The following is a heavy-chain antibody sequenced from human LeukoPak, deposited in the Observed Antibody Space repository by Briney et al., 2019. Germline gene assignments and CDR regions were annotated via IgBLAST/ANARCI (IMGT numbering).Heavy chain of an antibody. CDR2: INPNSGGT. J-gene: IGHJ4*02. CDR3: ATAYENGVDGYFDSLFDY. Sequence: ASVKVSCKASGYTFTDYYLHWVRQAPGQGFEWMGWINPNSGGTNDAQKFQGRITMIRDTSSGTAYMELRGLRSDDTAVYYCATAYENGVDGYFDSLFDYWGQGTLVTVSS. CDR1: GYTFTDYY. V-gene: IGHV1-2*02. D-gene: IGHD3-9*01.